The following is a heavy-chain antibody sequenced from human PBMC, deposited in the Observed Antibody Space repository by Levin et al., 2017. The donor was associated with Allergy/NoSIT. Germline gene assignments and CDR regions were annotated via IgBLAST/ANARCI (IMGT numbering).Heavy chain of an antibody. V-gene: IGHV3-66*01. CDR1: GFTVSSNY. D-gene: IGHD2-21*02. Sequence: GESLKISCAASGFTVSSNYMSWVRQAPGKGLEWVSVIYKDGTIYYADSVRGRFTISRDDSKNTLYLQMSSLTVEDTAVYSCARDGRGGETYCGGDCYPIGGGWYFDLWGRGTLVTVSS. CDR2: IYKDGTI. CDR3: ARDGRGGETYCGGDCYPIGGGWYFDL. J-gene: IGHJ2*01.